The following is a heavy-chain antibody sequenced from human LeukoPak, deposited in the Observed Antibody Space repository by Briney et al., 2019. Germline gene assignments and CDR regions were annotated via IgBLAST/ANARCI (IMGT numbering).Heavy chain of an antibody. J-gene: IGHJ6*03. Sequence: GGSLRLSCAASGFTFSSYWMHWVRQAPGKGLVWVSRIKSDGSSTKYADSVKGRFTISRDNSKNTLYLQMNSLRAEDTAVYYCARDRGNQRGYYYYMDVWGKGTTVTVSS. V-gene: IGHV3-74*01. CDR1: GFTFSSYW. D-gene: IGHD1-14*01. CDR2: IKSDGSST. CDR3: ARDRGNQRGYYYYMDV.